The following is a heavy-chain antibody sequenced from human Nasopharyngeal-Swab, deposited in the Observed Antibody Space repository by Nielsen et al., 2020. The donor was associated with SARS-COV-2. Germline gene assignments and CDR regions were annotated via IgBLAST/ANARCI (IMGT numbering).Heavy chain of an antibody. D-gene: IGHD3-3*01. J-gene: IGHJ6*02. Sequence: GESLKISCAASGFTFNNYNFNWVRQAPGKGLEWVSSISSSSSYIYYADSVKGRFTISRDNAKNSLFLQMNSLRAEDTAVYYCARDGLDYDFWSGYSNPHYGMDVWGQGTTVTVSS. CDR2: ISSSSSYI. CDR1: GFTFNNYN. CDR3: ARDGLDYDFWSGYSNPHYGMDV. V-gene: IGHV3-21*01.